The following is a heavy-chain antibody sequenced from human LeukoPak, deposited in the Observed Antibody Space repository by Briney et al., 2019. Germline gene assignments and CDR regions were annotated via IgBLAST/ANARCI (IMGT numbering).Heavy chain of an antibody. J-gene: IGHJ5*02. Sequence: ASVKVSCKASGYTFTGYYMQWVRQAPGQGLEWMGWINPNSGGTNYAQKFQGRVTMTRDTSISTAYMELSRLTSDDTAVYYCARVPKAGWNYVWFDPWGQGTLVTVSS. CDR3: ARVPKAGWNYVWFDP. D-gene: IGHD1-7*01. CDR2: INPNSGGT. V-gene: IGHV1-2*02. CDR1: GYTFTGYY.